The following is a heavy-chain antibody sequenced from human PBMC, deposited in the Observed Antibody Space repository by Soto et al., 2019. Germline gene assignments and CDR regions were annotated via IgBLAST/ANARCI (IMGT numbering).Heavy chain of an antibody. CDR3: AEAPGTMVMLTQFDP. V-gene: IGHV3-30*18. J-gene: IGHJ5*02. CDR1: GFTFSSYG. D-gene: IGHD3-10*01. CDR2: ISYDGSNK. Sequence: PGGSLRLSCAASGFTFSSYGMHWVRQAPGKGLEWVAVISYDGSNKYYADSVKGRFTISRDNSKNTLYLQMNSLRAEDTAVYYCAEAPGTMVMLTQFDPWGQGPMVTVSS.